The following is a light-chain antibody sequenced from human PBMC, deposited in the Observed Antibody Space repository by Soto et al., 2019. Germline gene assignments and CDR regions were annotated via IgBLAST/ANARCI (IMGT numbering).Light chain of an antibody. CDR1: SSDVGGYNY. V-gene: IGLV2-14*01. CDR3: SSYTSSSTVV. Sequence: QSVLTQPASVSGSPGQSITISCTGTSSDVGGYNYVSWYQQHPGKAPKLMIYDVSNRPSGVSNRFSGSKSGNTASLTISGLQAEVEADYYCSSYTSSSTVVFGGGTKVTV. J-gene: IGLJ2*01. CDR2: DVS.